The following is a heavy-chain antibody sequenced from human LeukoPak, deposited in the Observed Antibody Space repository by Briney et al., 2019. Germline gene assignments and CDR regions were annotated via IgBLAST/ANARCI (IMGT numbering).Heavy chain of an antibody. V-gene: IGHV3-21*04. Sequence: SGGSLRLSCAASGFTFSSYSTNWVRQAPGKGLEWVSSISSSSSYIYYADSVKGRFTISRDNAKNSLYLQMNSLRAEDTAVYYCANTLTTVVIPGAFDIWGQGAMVTVSS. CDR3: ANTLTTVVIPGAFDI. J-gene: IGHJ3*02. D-gene: IGHD4-23*01. CDR1: GFTFSSYS. CDR2: ISSSSSYI.